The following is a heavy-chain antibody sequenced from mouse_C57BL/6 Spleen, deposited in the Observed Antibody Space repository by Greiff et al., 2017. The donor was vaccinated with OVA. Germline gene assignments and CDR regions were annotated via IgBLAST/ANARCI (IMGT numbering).Heavy chain of an antibody. CDR3: TRPIITTVVADDY. Sequence: VKLVESGAELVRPGASVTLSCKASGYTFTDYEMHWVKQTPVHGLEWIGAIDPETGGTAYNQKFKGKAILTADKSSSTAYMELRSLTSEDSAVYYCTRPIITTVVADDYWGQGTTLTVSS. J-gene: IGHJ2*01. CDR2: IDPETGGT. D-gene: IGHD1-1*01. V-gene: IGHV1-15*01. CDR1: GYTFTDYE.